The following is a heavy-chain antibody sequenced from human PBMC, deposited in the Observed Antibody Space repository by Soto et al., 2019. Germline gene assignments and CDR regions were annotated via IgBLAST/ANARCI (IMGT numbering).Heavy chain of an antibody. V-gene: IGHV1-18*04. CDR1: GYAFSNSG. Sequence: QFQLVQSGAAVKKPGASVRVSCKASGYAFSNSGISWIRQAPGLGLEWMGWISPYNGNTDYAQSLQGRVTMTTDTSTNTAYMELRSLTSDDTAVYYCATSYDSGFDPWGQGTLVTVSS. CDR3: ATSYDSGFDP. D-gene: IGHD5-12*01. CDR2: ISPYNGNT. J-gene: IGHJ5*02.